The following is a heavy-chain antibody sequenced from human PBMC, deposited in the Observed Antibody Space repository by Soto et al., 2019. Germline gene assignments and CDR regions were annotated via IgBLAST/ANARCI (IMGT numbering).Heavy chain of an antibody. CDR3: ARDLRGYDYNYYYYYMDV. V-gene: IGHV1-18*01. CDR1: CYTFTSYG. CDR2: ISAYNGNT. Sequence: ASVKVSCKASCYTFTSYGISWVRQAPGQGLEWMGWISAYNGNTNYAQKLQGRVTMTTDTSTSTAYMELRSLRSDDTAVYYCARDLRGYDYNYYYYYMDVWGKGTTVTVSS. J-gene: IGHJ6*03. D-gene: IGHD5-12*01.